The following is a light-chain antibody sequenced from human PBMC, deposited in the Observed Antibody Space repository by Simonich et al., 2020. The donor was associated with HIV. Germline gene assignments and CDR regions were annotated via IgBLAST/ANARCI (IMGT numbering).Light chain of an antibody. CDR3: QQYNNWPSPFT. V-gene: IGKV3-15*01. Sequence: EIVMTQSPATLSVSPGERATLSCRASRNIAGQLSWYQHKPGQAPRLLIYYASTRATGVPARFSGSGFGTDFTLTISSMQSEDFAVYYCQQYNNWPSPFTFGPGTEVDIE. CDR2: YAS. CDR1: RNIAGQ. J-gene: IGKJ3*01.